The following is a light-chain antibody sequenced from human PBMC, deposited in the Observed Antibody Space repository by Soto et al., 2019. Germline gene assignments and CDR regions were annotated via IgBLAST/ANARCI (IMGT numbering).Light chain of an antibody. CDR2: GAS. J-gene: IGKJ2*01. Sequence: EIVLTQSPGTLSLSPGERATLSCRASQSVSSSYLAWYQQKPGQAPRLLIYGASSRATRIPDRFSGSGSGTDFTLTISRLEPEDFAVNYCQQYGSSPPKTVGQGTKLEIK. CDR3: QQYGSSPPKT. V-gene: IGKV3-20*01. CDR1: QSVSSSY.